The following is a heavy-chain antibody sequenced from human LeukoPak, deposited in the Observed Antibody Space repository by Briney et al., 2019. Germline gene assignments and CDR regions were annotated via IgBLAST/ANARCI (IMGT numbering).Heavy chain of an antibody. CDR3: ARYPSGSSFDY. Sequence: KSSETLSLTRTVSGASISISSYYWGWISQPPGRGLGWIATIHHSGSTYHNPSLKSRVTMSVDTSKNQFSLKLSSLTAADTAVYYCARYPSGSSFDYWGQGTLVTVSS. CDR1: GASISISSYY. D-gene: IGHD3-22*01. CDR2: IHHSGST. J-gene: IGHJ4*02. V-gene: IGHV4-39*01.